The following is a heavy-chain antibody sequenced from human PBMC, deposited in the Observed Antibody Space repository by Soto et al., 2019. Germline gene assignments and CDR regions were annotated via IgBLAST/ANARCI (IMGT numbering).Heavy chain of an antibody. CDR1: GYPVTAYY. CDR3: ARGGGVGVAGSAAFDM. D-gene: IGHD3-3*01. CDR2: INPATGAA. Sequence: QLHLVQSGAVVKKPGASVTVSCSASGYPVTAYYMHWVRQAPGRGLEWMGGINPATGAAKYTQTFQGRVTMTRDTATSTGFMELGGLTSEDKAVFYCARGGGVGVAGSAAFDMWGQGTLVTVSS. V-gene: IGHV1-2*02. J-gene: IGHJ3*02.